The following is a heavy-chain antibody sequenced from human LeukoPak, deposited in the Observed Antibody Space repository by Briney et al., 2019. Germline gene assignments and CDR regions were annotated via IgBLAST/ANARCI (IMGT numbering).Heavy chain of an antibody. V-gene: IGHV3-23*01. CDR2: ISGSGGST. CDR1: GFTFSSYA. Sequence: PGGSLRLSCAASGFTFSSYAMSWVRQAPGKGLEWVSAISGSGGSTYYADSVKGRFTISRDNSKNTLYLQMNSLRAEDTAVYYCAKDRGYCSSTSCISGVDYWGQGTLVTVSS. D-gene: IGHD2-2*01. J-gene: IGHJ4*02. CDR3: AKDRGYCSSTSCISGVDY.